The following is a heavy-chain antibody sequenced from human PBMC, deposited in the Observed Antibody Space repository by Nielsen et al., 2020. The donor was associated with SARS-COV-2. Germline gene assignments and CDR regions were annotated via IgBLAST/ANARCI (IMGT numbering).Heavy chain of an antibody. CDR2: IGTAGDT. J-gene: IGHJ4*02. CDR3: ARGGSGWYGPDY. D-gene: IGHD6-19*01. Sequence: GESLKISCAASGFTFSSYDMHWVRQATGKGLEWVSAIGTAGDTYYPGSVKGRFTISRENAKNSLYLQMNSLRAGDTAVYYCARGGSGWYGPDYWGQGTLVTVSS. V-gene: IGHV3-13*04. CDR1: GFTFSSYD.